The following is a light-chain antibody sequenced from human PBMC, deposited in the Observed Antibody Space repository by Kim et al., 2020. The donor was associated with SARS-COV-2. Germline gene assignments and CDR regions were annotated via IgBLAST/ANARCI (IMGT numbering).Light chain of an antibody. Sequence: QAVVTQEPSLTVSPGGTVTLTCGSSTGAVTSGHYPYWFQQKPGQAPRTLIYDTNNRHSWTPARFSGSLLGGKAALTLSGAQPEDEAEYYCLLSYSGARAAVFGGGTKLTVL. CDR1: TGAVTSGHY. V-gene: IGLV7-46*01. J-gene: IGLJ3*02. CDR3: LLSYSGARAAV. CDR2: DTN.